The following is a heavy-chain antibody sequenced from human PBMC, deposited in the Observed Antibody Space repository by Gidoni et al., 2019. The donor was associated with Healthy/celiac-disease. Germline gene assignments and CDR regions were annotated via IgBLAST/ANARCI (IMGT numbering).Heavy chain of an antibody. J-gene: IGHJ4*02. D-gene: IGHD1-26*01. CDR1: GFTFSRFG. Sequence: QVQLVESGGGVVQPGRSLRLSCAASGFTFSRFGMHWVRQAPGKGLEWVTAISYDGSNKHYADSVKGRFTISRDNSKDTLYLRMNSLRAEDTAIYYCANSAGEWELLGHYYFDYWGQGTLVTVSS. V-gene: IGHV3-30*18. CDR2: ISYDGSNK. CDR3: ANSAGEWELLGHYYFDY.